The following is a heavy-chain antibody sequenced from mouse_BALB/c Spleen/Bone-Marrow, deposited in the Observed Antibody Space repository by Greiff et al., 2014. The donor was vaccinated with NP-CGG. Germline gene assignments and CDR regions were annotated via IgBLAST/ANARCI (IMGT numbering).Heavy chain of an antibody. V-gene: IGHV14-3*02. D-gene: IGHD2-2*01. Sequence: VQLQQPGAELVKPGASVKLSCTASGFNIKDTYMHWVKQRPEQGLEWIGRIDPANGNTKYDPRFQGKATITADTSSNTAYLQLSSLTSEDTAVYYCARGYDGFAYWGQGTLVTVSA. CDR1: GFNIKDTY. CDR3: ARGYDGFAY. J-gene: IGHJ3*01. CDR2: IDPANGNT.